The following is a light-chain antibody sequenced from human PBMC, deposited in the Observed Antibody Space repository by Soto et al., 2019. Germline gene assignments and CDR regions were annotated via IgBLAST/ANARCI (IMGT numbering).Light chain of an antibody. Sequence: QSVLTQPASVSGSPGQSITISCTGTSSDVGAYNLVSWYQQHPGRAPKLFIFDVSDRPSGVSNRFSGSKSGNTASLTISGLQAEDEAFYYCSSYTNTSTLVFGGGTQVTVL. V-gene: IGLV2-14*02. CDR2: DVS. CDR1: SSDVGAYNL. CDR3: SSYTNTSTLV. J-gene: IGLJ3*02.